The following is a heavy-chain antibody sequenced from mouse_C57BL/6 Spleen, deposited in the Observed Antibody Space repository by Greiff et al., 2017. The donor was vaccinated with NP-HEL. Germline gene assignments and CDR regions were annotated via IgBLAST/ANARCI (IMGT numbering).Heavy chain of an antibody. CDR1: GYSITSGYY. D-gene: IGHD2-4*01. CDR3: ARMRDYDYGSFDY. V-gene: IGHV3-6*01. Sequence: EESGPGLVKPSQSLSLTCSVTGYSITSGYYWNWIRQFPGNKLEWMGYISYDGSNNYNPSLKNRISITRDTSKNQFFLKLNSVTTEDTATYYCARMRDYDYGSFDYWGQGTTLTVSS. CDR2: ISYDGSN. J-gene: IGHJ2*01.